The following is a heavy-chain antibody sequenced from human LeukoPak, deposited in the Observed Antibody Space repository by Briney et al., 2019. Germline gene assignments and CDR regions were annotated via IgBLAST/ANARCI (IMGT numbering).Heavy chain of an antibody. V-gene: IGHV1-69*06. Sequence: GSSVKVSCKASGGTFSSYAISWVRQAPGQGLEWMGGIIPIFGTANYAQKFQGRVTIPAAKSTSTAYMELSSRRSEDTAVYYCASSPMVESSGWYAGYYYYGMDVWAKGTTVTVSS. CDR3: ASSPMVESSGWYAGYYYYGMDV. D-gene: IGHD6-19*01. CDR2: IIPIFGTA. CDR1: GGTFSSYA. J-gene: IGHJ6*04.